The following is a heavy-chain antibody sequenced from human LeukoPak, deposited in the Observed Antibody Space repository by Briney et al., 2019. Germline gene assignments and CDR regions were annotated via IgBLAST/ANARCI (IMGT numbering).Heavy chain of an antibody. V-gene: IGHV5-51*01. CDR1: GCSFTSYW. D-gene: IGHD6-13*01. Sequence: GESLKISCKGSGCSFTSYWIGWVRQMPGKGLEWMGIIYPGDSDTRYSPSFQGQVTISADKSISTAYLQWSSLKASDTAMSYCARGAAAGKYYYYYYMDVWGKGTTVTVSS. CDR2: IYPGDSDT. CDR3: ARGAAAGKYYYYYYMDV. J-gene: IGHJ6*03.